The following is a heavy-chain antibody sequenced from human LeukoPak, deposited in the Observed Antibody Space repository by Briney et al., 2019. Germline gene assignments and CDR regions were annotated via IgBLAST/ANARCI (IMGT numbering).Heavy chain of an antibody. Sequence: HSGGSLRLSCVASGFSLTSYAMHWVRQAPGKGLEWVTILSSDGITQNYADSVRGRFTISRDVSKKTLYLQMNSLRREDTAIYYCARGAPRVVAFDHWGQGALVTVSS. V-gene: IGHV3-30*04. CDR2: LSSDGITQ. CDR3: ARGAPRVVAFDH. J-gene: IGHJ4*02. D-gene: IGHD3-22*01. CDR1: GFSLTSYA.